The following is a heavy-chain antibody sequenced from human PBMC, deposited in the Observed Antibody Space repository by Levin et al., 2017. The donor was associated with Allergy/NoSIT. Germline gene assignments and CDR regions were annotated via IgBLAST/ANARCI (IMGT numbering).Heavy chain of an antibody. V-gene: IGHV1-69*06. J-gene: IGHJ6*03. CDR1: GGTFSSYA. CDR3: ARVVYFANPYSSSWLGRPLYYYYYMDV. D-gene: IGHD6-13*01. CDR2: IIPIFGTA. Sequence: SVKVSCKASGGTFSSYAISWVRQAPGQGLEWMGGIIPIFGTANYAQKFQGRVTITADKSTSTAYMELSSLRSEDTAVYYCARVVYFANPYSSSWLGRPLYYYYYMDVWGKGTTVTVSS.